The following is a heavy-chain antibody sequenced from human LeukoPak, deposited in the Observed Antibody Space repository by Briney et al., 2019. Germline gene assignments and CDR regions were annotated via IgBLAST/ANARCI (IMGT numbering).Heavy chain of an antibody. V-gene: IGHV1-69*04. CDR2: IIPILGIA. D-gene: IGHD3-22*01. CDR3: ARPRAHDSNAFDI. Sequence: GASVKVSCKASGGTFSSYAISWVRQAPGQGLEWMGRIIPILGIANYAQKFQGRVTITADKSTSTAYLELSSLRSEATAVYYCARPRAHDSNAFDIWGQGTMVTVSS. J-gene: IGHJ3*02. CDR1: GGTFSSYA.